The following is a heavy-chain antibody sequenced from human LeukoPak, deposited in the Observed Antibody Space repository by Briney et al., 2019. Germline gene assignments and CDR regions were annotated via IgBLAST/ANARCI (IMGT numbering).Heavy chain of an antibody. Sequence: GASVKVSCKASGYTFTGYYMHWVRQAPGQGLEWMGWINPHSGGTQYAQKFRGRVTMTRDTSFSTAYMELMGLRSDDTAVYYCARDAVIRGSGSSNWFDPWGQGTLVTVSS. CDR3: ARDAVIRGSGSSNWFDP. CDR2: INPHSGGT. CDR1: GYTFTGYY. V-gene: IGHV1-2*02. J-gene: IGHJ5*02. D-gene: IGHD3-10*01.